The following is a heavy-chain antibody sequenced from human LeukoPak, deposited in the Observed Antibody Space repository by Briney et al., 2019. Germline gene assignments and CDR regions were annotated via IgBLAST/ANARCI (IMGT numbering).Heavy chain of an antibody. D-gene: IGHD5-18*01. CDR1: GGSLSSSSYY. Sequence: PETLSLTCTVSGGSLSSSSYYCGWIRQPPGKGLEWLRRIYDSGSTSYNPSRKSRVTISVDTSKIQFSLKLSSVTAADTAVYYCARDLVDTARGMDVWGQGTTVTDSS. V-gene: IGHV4-39*02. CDR3: ARDLVDTARGMDV. CDR2: IYDSGST. J-gene: IGHJ6*02.